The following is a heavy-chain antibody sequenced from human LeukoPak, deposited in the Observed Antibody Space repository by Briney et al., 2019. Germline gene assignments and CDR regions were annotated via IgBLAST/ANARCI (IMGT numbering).Heavy chain of an antibody. D-gene: IGHD3-3*01. Sequence: ASVKVSCKASGYTFTSYDINWVRQATGQGLEWMGWMNPNSGNTGYAQKFQGRVTMTRNTSTSTAYMELSSLRSEDTAVYYCARVSRYYDFWSGYYSYYYYGMDVWGQGTTVTVSS. CDR3: ARVSRYYDFWSGYYSYYYYGMDV. V-gene: IGHV1-8*01. J-gene: IGHJ6*02. CDR2: MNPNSGNT. CDR1: GYTFTSYD.